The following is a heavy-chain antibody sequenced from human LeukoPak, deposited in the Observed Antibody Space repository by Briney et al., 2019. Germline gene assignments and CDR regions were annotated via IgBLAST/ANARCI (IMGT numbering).Heavy chain of an antibody. V-gene: IGHV4-34*01. CDR3: AREALRAAAGGYGL. Sequence: SETLSLTCAVYGGSFSGYYWSWIRQPPGKGLEWIGEINHSGSTNYNPSLKSRVTISVDTSKNQFSLKLSSVTAADTAVYYCAREALRAAAGGYGLWGRGTLVTVSS. CDR1: GGSFSGYY. J-gene: IGHJ2*01. CDR2: INHSGST. D-gene: IGHD6-13*01.